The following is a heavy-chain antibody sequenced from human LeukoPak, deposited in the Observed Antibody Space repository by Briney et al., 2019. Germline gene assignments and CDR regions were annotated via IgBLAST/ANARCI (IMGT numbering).Heavy chain of an antibody. Sequence: GGSLRLSCTASGFTFGDYAMSWVRQAPGKGLEWVGFIRSKAYGATTEYAASVKGRFTISRDDSKSIAYLQMNSLRTADTALYYCTRRNTAAFDIWGQGTMVTVSS. J-gene: IGHJ3*02. CDR1: GFTFGDYA. CDR3: TRRNTAAFDI. V-gene: IGHV3-49*04. D-gene: IGHD4-11*01. CDR2: IRSKAYGATT.